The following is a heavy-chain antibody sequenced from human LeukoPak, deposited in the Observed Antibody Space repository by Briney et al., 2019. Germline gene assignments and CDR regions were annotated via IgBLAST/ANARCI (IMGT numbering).Heavy chain of an antibody. Sequence: GGSLRLSCAASGFTFSTYGMSWVRQAPGKGLEWVSAISGGRGDTEYADSVKGRFTISRDNSKNTLYLQMNSLRAEDTAVYYCAKSGSVWYYFDYWGQGTLVTVSS. V-gene: IGHV3-23*01. CDR2: ISGGRGDT. D-gene: IGHD6-19*01. CDR3: AKSGSVWYYFDY. J-gene: IGHJ4*02. CDR1: GFTFSTYG.